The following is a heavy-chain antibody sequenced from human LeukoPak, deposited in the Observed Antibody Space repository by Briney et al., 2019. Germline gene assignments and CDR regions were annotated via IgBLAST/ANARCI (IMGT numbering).Heavy chain of an antibody. D-gene: IGHD3-9*01. J-gene: IGHJ5*02. CDR2: IIDSSGAT. CDR3: AKDRNYDILTGYNWFDP. Sequence: GGSLRLSCAASGFTFGTYAMSWVRQAPRKGLEWVSTIIDSSGATYYAESVKGRFTISRDNSKNTLYLQMNSLRAEDTATYYCAKDRNYDILTGYNWFDPWGQGTLVTVSS. V-gene: IGHV3-23*01. CDR1: GFTFGTYA.